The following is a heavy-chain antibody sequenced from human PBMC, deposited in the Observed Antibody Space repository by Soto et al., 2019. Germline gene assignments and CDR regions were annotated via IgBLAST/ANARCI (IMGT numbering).Heavy chain of an antibody. J-gene: IGHJ6*02. CDR1: GGSISSGGYY. V-gene: IGHV4-31*03. Sequence: SATLSLTCTVSGGSISSGGYYWSWIRQHPGKGLEWIGYIYYSGSTYYNPSLKSRVTISVDTSKNQFSLKLSSVTAADTAVYYCARGESSNYVLRYYYYGMDVWGQGTTVTVSS. CDR2: IYYSGST. CDR3: ARGESSNYVLRYYYYGMDV. D-gene: IGHD4-4*01.